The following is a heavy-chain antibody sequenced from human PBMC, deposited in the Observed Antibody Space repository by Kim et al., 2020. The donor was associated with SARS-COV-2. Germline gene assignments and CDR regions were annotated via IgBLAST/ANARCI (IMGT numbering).Heavy chain of an antibody. CDR1: GFTFGDYA. CDR3: AKDLERYDFWSGYYISGGYFDY. D-gene: IGHD3-3*01. CDR2: ISWNSGSI. Sequence: GGSLRLSCAASGFTFGDYAMHWVRQAPGKGLEWVSGISWNSGSIGYADSVKGRFTISRDNAKNSLYLQMNSLRAEDTALYYCAKDLERYDFWSGYYISGGYFDYWGQGTLVTVSS. J-gene: IGHJ4*02. V-gene: IGHV3-9*01.